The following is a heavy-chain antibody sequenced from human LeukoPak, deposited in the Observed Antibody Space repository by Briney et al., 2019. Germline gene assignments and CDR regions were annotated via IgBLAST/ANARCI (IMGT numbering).Heavy chain of an antibody. Sequence: KPSETLSLTCTVSGGSISSYYWSWIRQPPGKGLEWIGYIYYSGSTNYNPSLKSRVTISVDTSKNQFSLKLSSVTAADTAVYYCAREIGSARLGYWGQGTLVTVSS. V-gene: IGHV4-59*01. J-gene: IGHJ4*02. CDR1: GGSISSYY. CDR3: AREIGSARLGY. CDR2: IYYSGST. D-gene: IGHD6-6*01.